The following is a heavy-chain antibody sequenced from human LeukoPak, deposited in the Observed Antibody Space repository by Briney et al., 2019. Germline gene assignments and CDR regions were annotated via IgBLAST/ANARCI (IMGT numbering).Heavy chain of an antibody. J-gene: IGHJ3*02. D-gene: IGHD3-10*01. CDR3: ARGSSGDAFDI. CDR1: GFTFSTHE. V-gene: IGHV3-48*03. Sequence: GGSLRLPCAASGFTFSTHEMNWVRQAPGKGLEWVSYISSSGITMYYADSVKGRFTISRDNAKKSLYLQMNSLRAEDTAVYYCARGSSGDAFDIWGQGTMVTVSS. CDR2: ISSSGITM.